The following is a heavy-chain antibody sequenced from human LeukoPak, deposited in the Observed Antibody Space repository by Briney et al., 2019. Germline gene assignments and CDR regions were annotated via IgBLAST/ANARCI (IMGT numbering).Heavy chain of an antibody. V-gene: IGHV3-30*18. CDR3: AKDQYVWFDP. D-gene: IGHD2-2*01. CDR1: GFTFSSYG. Sequence: PGGSLRLSCAASGFTFSSYGMHWVRQAPGKGLEWVAVISYDGSNKYYADSMKGRFTISRDNSKNTLYLQMNSLRAEDTAVYYCAKDQYVWFDPWGQGTLVTVSS. J-gene: IGHJ5*02. CDR2: ISYDGSNK.